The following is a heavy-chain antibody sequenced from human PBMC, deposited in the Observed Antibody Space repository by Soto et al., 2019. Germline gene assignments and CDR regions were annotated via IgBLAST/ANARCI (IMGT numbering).Heavy chain of an antibody. CDR1: GFTVSNNY. V-gene: IGHV3-53*01. CDR2: IYSGGST. CDR3: ARAAFTINGEYYHATDV. D-gene: IGHD4-17*01. Sequence: GGSLRLSCAASGFTVSNNYVSWVRQAPGKGLEWVSVIYSGGSTFYGDSVKGRFTISRDTSKNTVDLQMNSLRAEDTAVYYCARAAFTINGEYYHATDVWGHGTTVTVSS. J-gene: IGHJ6*02.